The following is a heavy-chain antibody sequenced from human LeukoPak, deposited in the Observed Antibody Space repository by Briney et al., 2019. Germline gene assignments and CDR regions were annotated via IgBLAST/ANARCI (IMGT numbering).Heavy chain of an antibody. J-gene: IGHJ4*02. CDR3: ARDNLGLPGSYRY. V-gene: IGHV3-48*03. CDR1: GFTFSSYE. D-gene: IGHD3-16*02. Sequence: GGSLRLSCAASGFTFSSYEMNWVRQAPGKGLEWVSYISSSGSTIYYADSVKGRFTISRDNAKNPLYLQMNSLRAEDTAVYYCARDNLGLPGSYRYWGQGTLVTVSS. CDR2: ISSSGSTI.